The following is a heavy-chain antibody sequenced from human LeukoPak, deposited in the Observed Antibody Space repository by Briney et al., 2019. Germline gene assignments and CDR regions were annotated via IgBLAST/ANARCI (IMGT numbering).Heavy chain of an antibody. Sequence: SETLSLTCTVSGGSISSSSYYWGWIRQPPGKGLEWIGSIYYSGSTYYNPSLKSRVTISVDTSKNQFSLKLSSVTAADTAVYYCAKKPGGYYTDWYFDLWGRGTLVTVSS. CDR3: AKKPGGYYTDWYFDL. D-gene: IGHD3-3*01. V-gene: IGHV4-39*07. CDR2: IYYSGST. CDR1: GGSISSSSYY. J-gene: IGHJ2*01.